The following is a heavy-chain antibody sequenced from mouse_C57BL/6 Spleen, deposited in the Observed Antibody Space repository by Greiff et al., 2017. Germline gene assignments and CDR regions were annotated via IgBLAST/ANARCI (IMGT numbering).Heavy chain of an antibody. CDR3: ARQDTTVVAPFDV. CDR2: ISNLAYSI. CDR1: GFPFGDSG. V-gene: IGHV5-15*04. Sequence: EVMLVESGGGLLQPEGSRKLSFAASGFPFGDSGMAWVRQAPRRGPEWVAFISNLAYSIYYADTVTGRFTISRENAKNTLYLEMSSLRSEDTAMYYCARQDTTVVAPFDVWGTGTTVTVSS. J-gene: IGHJ1*03. D-gene: IGHD1-1*01.